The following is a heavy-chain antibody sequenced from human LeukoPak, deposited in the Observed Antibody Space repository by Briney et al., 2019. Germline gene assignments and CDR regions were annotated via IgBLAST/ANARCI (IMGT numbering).Heavy chain of an antibody. CDR1: GLTFRSFG. D-gene: IGHD5-12*01. J-gene: IGHJ4*02. V-gene: IGHV3-30*02. Sequence: PGGSLRLSCAASGLTFRSFGMHWVRQAPGKGLEWVAFIRYDRSNEFYADSVKGRFTISRDNSKNTLYLQMNSLRPEDTAVCYCAKDRRGYSGYGGNDYWGQGTLVTVSS. CDR3: AKDRRGYSGYGGNDY. CDR2: IRYDRSNE.